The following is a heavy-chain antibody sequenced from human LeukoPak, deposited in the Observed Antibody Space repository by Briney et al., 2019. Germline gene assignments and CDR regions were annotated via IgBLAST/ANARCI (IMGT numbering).Heavy chain of an antibody. J-gene: IGHJ6*02. CDR1: GFNFNFVW. V-gene: IGHV3-15*01. CDR2: IRTKIDGETA. Sequence: GGSLRLSCAASGFNFNFVWMSWGRQAPGKGLEWVGRIRTKIDGETADYAAPVKGRFTISRDDSKTTLYLQMNSLKTEDSAVYYCTTERNWELLRPYGMDIWGQGTTVTVSS. D-gene: IGHD1-26*01. CDR3: TTERNWELLRPYGMDI.